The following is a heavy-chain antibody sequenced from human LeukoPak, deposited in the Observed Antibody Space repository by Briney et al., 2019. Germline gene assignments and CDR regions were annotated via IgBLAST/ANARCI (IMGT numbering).Heavy chain of an antibody. CDR3: ARDLRGYDFWSGFFKYYFDY. D-gene: IGHD3-3*01. CDR2: ISAYNGNT. V-gene: IGHV1-18*01. CDR1: GYTFTDYG. J-gene: IGHJ4*02. Sequence: ASVKLSCKASGYTFTDYGISWVRRAPGQRLEWMGWISAYNGNTKYAQKFQGRVTMTTDTSTSTAYMEVRSLRSDDTAVYYCARDLRGYDFWSGFFKYYFDYWGQGTLVTVSS.